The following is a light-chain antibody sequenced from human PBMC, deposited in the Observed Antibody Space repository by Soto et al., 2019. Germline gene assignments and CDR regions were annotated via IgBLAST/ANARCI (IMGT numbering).Light chain of an antibody. CDR3: QQYCGSPRVT. J-gene: IGKJ4*01. CDR1: QSVSSNY. Sequence: EIVLTQSPGTLSLSPGERATLSGRASQSVSSNYLAWYQQKPGQAPRLLIYGASSRATGIPDRFVGSGSGTDFTLTITRLEPEDFAVYYCQQYCGSPRVTFGGGTKVDIK. CDR2: GAS. V-gene: IGKV3-20*01.